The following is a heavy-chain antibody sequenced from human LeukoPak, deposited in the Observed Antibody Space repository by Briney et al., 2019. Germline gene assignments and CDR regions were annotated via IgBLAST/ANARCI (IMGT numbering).Heavy chain of an antibody. J-gene: IGHJ3*02. D-gene: IGHD3-10*01. CDR1: GYTFTSYY. V-gene: IGHV1-2*02. CDR3: ARDWGWSGESDAFDI. CDR2: INPNSGGT. Sequence: GASVKVSCKASGYTFTSYYMHWVRQAPGQGLEWMGWINPNSGGTNYAQKFQGRVTMTRDTSISTAYMELSRLRSDDTAVYYCARDWGWSGESDAFDIWGQGTLVTVSS.